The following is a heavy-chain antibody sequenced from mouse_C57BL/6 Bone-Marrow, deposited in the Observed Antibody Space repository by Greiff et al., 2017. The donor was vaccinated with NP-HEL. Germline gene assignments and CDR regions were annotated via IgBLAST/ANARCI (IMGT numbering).Heavy chain of an antibody. V-gene: IGHV1-9*01. D-gene: IGHD1-1*01. J-gene: IGHJ2*01. Sequence: QVQLKQSGAELMKPGASVKLSCKATGYTFTGYWIEWVKQRPGHGLEWIGKILPGSGSTNYNEKLQGKATFTADTSSNTAYIQLSSLTTEDSAIYCCARNDYDCSSYNFDYWGQGTTLTVSS. CDR1: GYTFTGYW. CDR3: ARNDYDCSSYNFDY. CDR2: ILPGSGST.